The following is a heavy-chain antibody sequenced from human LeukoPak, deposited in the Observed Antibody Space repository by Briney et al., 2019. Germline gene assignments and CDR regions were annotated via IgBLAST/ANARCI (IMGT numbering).Heavy chain of an antibody. CDR2: INPNHGDT. D-gene: IGHD3-9*01. Sequence: ASVKVSCKTSGGTFSSYTISWVRQAPGQGLEWMGWINPNHGDTNYAQKFQDRVSMTRDTSISTAYMHLSRLRSADTAVYYCARSPHILTGENFDYWGQGTLLTVSS. CDR3: ARSPHILTGENFDY. CDR1: GGTFSSYT. V-gene: IGHV1-2*02. J-gene: IGHJ4*02.